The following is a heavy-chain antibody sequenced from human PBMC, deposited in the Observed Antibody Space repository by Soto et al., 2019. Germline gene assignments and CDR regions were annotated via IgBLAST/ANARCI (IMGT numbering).Heavy chain of an antibody. V-gene: IGHV3-11*04. CDR3: ARGSKTLYYYYGMDV. J-gene: IGHJ6*02. CDR2: ISSSGSTI. Sequence: GSLRLSCAASGFTFSDYYMSWIRQAPGKGLEWVAYISSSGSTIYYADSVKGRFTISRDNSKNSLYLQMNSLRAEDTAVYYCARGSKTLYYYYGMDVWGQGTTVTVSS. CDR1: GFTFSDYY.